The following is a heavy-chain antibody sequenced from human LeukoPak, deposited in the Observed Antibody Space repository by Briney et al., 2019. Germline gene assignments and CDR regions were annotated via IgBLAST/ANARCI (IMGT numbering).Heavy chain of an antibody. CDR2: IGTSSTTI. Sequence: SGGSLRLSCAASGFTFSSYTMNWVRQPPGKGLEWVSNIGTSSTTIYYADSVKGRFTISRDNAKNSLYLQMNSLRADDTAVYYCAGGRDSTQLYFDSWGQGTLVTVSS. J-gene: IGHJ4*02. D-gene: IGHD2-15*01. CDR3: AGGRDSTQLYFDS. V-gene: IGHV3-48*01. CDR1: GFTFSSYT.